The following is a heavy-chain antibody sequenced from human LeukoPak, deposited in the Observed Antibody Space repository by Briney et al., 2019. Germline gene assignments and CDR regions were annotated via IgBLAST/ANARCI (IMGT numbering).Heavy chain of an antibody. Sequence: PSETLSLTCTVSGGSISSGSYYWSWIRQPAGKGLEWIGRIYTSGSTNYNPSLKSRVTISVDTSKNQFSLKLSSVTAADTAVYYCARFTTSGVYYFDSWGQGTLVTVSS. V-gene: IGHV4-61*02. J-gene: IGHJ4*02. CDR2: IYTSGST. CDR3: ARFTTSGVYYFDS. D-gene: IGHD6-19*01. CDR1: GGSISSGSYY.